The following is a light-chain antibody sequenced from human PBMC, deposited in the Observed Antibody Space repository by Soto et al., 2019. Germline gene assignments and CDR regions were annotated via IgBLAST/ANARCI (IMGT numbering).Light chain of an antibody. V-gene: IGLV2-8*01. CDR1: SSDVGGYNY. J-gene: IGLJ2*01. CDR2: EVS. Sequence: QSVLTQPPSASGSPGQSVTISCTGTSSDVGGYNYVSWYQQHPGKAPKLMIYEVSGRASGVPDRFSGSKSGNTASLTVSGLQAEDEADYYCSSYAGSNNLVFGGGIKVTVL. CDR3: SSYAGSNNLV.